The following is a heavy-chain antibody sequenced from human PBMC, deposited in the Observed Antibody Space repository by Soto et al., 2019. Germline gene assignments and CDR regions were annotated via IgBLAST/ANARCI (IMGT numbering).Heavy chain of an antibody. CDR3: ERSGYSFAWGY. CDR2: INSDGST. CDR1: GFLVNSAY. D-gene: IGHD5-18*01. J-gene: IGHJ4*02. V-gene: IGHV3-53*01. Sequence: EVQLVESGGGLIPPGGSLRLSCAASGFLVNSAYMTWVRQAPGKGLEWLSMINSDGSTLYAESVKGRFPISRDNSKHRLDLQMNSLRAEDTAMYYCERSGYSFAWGYWGQGTLVIVTS.